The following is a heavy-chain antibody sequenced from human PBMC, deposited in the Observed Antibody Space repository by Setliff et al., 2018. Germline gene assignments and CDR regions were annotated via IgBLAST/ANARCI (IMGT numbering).Heavy chain of an antibody. Sequence: GGSLRLSCEASGFTFRSYWMHWVRQAPGEGLVWVSRMNSDGSNKYYVDSVKGRFTISRDNSRNTLYLQMNSLRAEDAAIYYCARRGGTAGARAFDIWGQGTMVTVSS. J-gene: IGHJ3*02. CDR1: GFTFRSYW. D-gene: IGHD2-8*02. CDR2: MNSDGSNK. CDR3: ARRGGTAGARAFDI. V-gene: IGHV3-74*01.